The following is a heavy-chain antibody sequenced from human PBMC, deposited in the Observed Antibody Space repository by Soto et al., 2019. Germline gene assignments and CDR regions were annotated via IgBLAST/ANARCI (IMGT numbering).Heavy chain of an antibody. CDR2: ISGSGGST. V-gene: IGHV3-23*01. J-gene: IGHJ3*02. D-gene: IGHD6-13*01. Sequence: PGGSLRLSCAASGFTFSSYAMSWVRQAPGKGLEWASAISGSGGSTYYADSVKGRFTISRDNSKNTLYLQMNSLRAEDTAVYYCAKELRYSSSWSVLDAFDIWGQGTMVTVSS. CDR1: GFTFSSYA. CDR3: AKELRYSSSWSVLDAFDI.